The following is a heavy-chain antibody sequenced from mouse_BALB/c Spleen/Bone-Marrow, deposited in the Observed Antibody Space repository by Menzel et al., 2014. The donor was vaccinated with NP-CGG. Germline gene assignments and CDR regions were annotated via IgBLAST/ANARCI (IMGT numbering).Heavy chain of an antibody. D-gene: IGHD1-1*02. CDR3: TRDDGGFSY. CDR2: IYPSDSYT. V-gene: IGHV1-69*02. Sequence: VQLQQSGTDLVRPGASVKLSCKASGYTFTSYWINWVKQRPGQGLEWIGNIYPSDSYTNYNQKFKDKATLTVDKSSXTSYIHLIIPTSDYSAFYYCTRDDGGFSYWGQGTLVTVSA. J-gene: IGHJ3*01. CDR1: GYTFTSYW.